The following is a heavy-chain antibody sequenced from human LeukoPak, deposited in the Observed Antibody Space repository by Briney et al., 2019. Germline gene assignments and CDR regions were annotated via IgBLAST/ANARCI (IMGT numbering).Heavy chain of an antibody. Sequence: SETLSLTCGVSGGSISGTNWWSWVRQPPGKGLEWIGYIYYSGSTYYNPSLKSRVTISVDTSKNQFSLKLSSVTAADTAVYYCARGGDGYNDAFDIWGQGTMVTVSS. CDR1: GGSISGTNW. J-gene: IGHJ3*02. CDR3: ARGGDGYNDAFDI. D-gene: IGHD5-24*01. V-gene: IGHV4-31*11. CDR2: IYYSGST.